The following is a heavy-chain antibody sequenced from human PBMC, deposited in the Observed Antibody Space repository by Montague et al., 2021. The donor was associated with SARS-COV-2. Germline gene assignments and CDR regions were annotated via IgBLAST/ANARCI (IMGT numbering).Heavy chain of an antibody. CDR2: SGST. V-gene: IGHV4-59*01. CDR3: ARVGFGYCSGGSCYRALEY. D-gene: IGHD2-15*01. Sequence: SGSTNSNPSLNSRVTISVDTSKNQFSLKLSSVTAADTDFYYCARVGFGYCSGGSCYRALEYWGQGTPVTV. J-gene: IGHJ4*02.